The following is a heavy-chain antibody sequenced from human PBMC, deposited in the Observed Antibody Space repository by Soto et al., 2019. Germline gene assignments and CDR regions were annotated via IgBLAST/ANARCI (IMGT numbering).Heavy chain of an antibody. Sequence: QVQLVQSGAEVKKPGSSVKVSCKAPGGTFSSYAISWVRQAPGQGLEWMGGIIPIFGTANYAQKFQGRVTITADESTSTGYMELSSRRSEVTAVYYCARSQGGSSSLDIYYYYYYGMDVWGQGTTVTVSS. CDR3: ARSQGGSSSLDIYYYYYYGMDV. D-gene: IGHD2-15*01. J-gene: IGHJ6*02. V-gene: IGHV1-69*01. CDR1: GGTFSSYA. CDR2: IIPIFGTA.